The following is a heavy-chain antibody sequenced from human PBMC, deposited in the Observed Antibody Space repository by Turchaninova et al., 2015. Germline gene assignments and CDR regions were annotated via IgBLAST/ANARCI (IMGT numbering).Heavy chain of an antibody. V-gene: IGHV4-38-2*01. CDR2: MHHSGST. CDR3: ARRFKWELLGVFDY. J-gene: IGHJ4*02. Sequence: QVLLQESGPGLVRPSGLLSPTCAVSGYSLSNNYYWGWRRQPPAKGLEWIGSMHHSGSTYYNPSLTSRVTISVDKSKNQISLKLRSVTAADTAVYYCARRFKWELLGVFDYWGQGALVTVSS. D-gene: IGHD1-26*01. CDR1: GYSLSNNYY.